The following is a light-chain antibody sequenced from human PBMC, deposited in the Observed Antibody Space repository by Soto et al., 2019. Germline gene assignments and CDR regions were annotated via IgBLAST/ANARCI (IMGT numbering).Light chain of an antibody. Sequence: AIQLTQSPSSLSASVGDRVTITCRASQGISSALAWYQQKSGKPPKLLIYDASSLESVVPSRFSGSGSGTDFTLTISSLQPEDFATYYCQQFNSYPLTFGQGTRLEIK. CDR3: QQFNSYPLT. J-gene: IGKJ5*01. CDR1: QGISSA. V-gene: IGKV1-13*02. CDR2: DAS.